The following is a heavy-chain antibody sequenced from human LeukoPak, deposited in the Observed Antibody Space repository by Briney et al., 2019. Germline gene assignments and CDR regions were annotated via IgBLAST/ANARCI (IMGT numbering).Heavy chain of an antibody. CDR3: AKGRGQGFDY. CDR2: ISGSGIGGRT. V-gene: IGHV3-23*01. CDR1: GFTFSSYA. Sequence: GGSLSLSCAASGFTFSSYAMSRVRQAPGKGLEWVSGISGSGIGGRTHYADSVKGRFTISRDNSKNTLYLQMNSLRVEDTAVYYCAKGRGQGFDYWGQGTLVTVSS. J-gene: IGHJ4*02. D-gene: IGHD3-10*01.